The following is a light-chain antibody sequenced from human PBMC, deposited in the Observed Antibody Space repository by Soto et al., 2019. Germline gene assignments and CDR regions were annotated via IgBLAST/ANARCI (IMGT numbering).Light chain of an antibody. Sequence: QLVLTQSPSASASLGDSVKLTCTLSSGHSSYAIAWHQQQPEKGHRYLLKLNSDGSHSKGDGIPDRFSGSSSGAERYLTISSLQSEDEADYYCQTWGSGIHVFGGGTKLTVL. CDR3: QTWGSGIHV. CDR1: SGHSSYA. J-gene: IGLJ2*01. CDR2: LNSDGSH. V-gene: IGLV4-69*01.